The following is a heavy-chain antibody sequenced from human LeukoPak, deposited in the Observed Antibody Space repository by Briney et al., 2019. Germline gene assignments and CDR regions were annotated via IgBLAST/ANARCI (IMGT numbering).Heavy chain of an antibody. CDR2: ISAYNGNT. CDR3: ARVKAAAGGPSPYGWFDP. D-gene: IGHD6-13*01. J-gene: IGHJ5*02. V-gene: IGHV1-18*01. CDR1: GYTFTSYG. Sequence: GASVKVSCKASGYTFTSYGISWVRQAPGQGLEWMGWISAYNGNTNYAQKLQGRVTMTTDTSTSTAYMELRSLRSDDTAVYYCARVKAAAGGPSPYGWFDPWGQGTLVTVSS.